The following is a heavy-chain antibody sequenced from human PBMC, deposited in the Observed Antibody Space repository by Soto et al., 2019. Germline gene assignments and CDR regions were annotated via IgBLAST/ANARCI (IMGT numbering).Heavy chain of an antibody. CDR2: IYPGDSDA. Sequence: EVQLVQSGAEVKKPGESLKISCKGSGYSFTYYWIGWVRQMPGRGLEWLGNIYPGDSDARYSPSFRGQVSISADKSISTAYLQWRDLKASDTAIYYCARQLTYSGSFRDDAFDIWGQGTMVTVSS. CDR1: GYSFTYYW. V-gene: IGHV5-51*01. CDR3: ARQLTYSGSFRDDAFDI. J-gene: IGHJ3*02. D-gene: IGHD1-26*01.